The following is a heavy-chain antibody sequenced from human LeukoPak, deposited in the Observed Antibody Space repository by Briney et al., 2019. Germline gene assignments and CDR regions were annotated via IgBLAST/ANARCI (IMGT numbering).Heavy chain of an antibody. J-gene: IGHJ4*02. CDR1: GGTFSSYA. CDR3: ARGDQAVEDYFDY. CDR2: IIPIFGTA. V-gene: IGHV1-69*13. Sequence: SVKVSCKASGGTFSSYAISWVRQAPGQGLEWMGGIIPIFGTANYAQKFQGRVTITADEFTSTAYMELSSLRSEDTAVYYCARGDQAVEDYFDYWGQGTLVTVSS. D-gene: IGHD6-19*01.